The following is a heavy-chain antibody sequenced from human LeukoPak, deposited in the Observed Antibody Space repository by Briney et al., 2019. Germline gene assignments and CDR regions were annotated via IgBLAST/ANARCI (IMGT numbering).Heavy chain of an antibody. V-gene: IGHV1-69*13. CDR3: ASVESGSYSGPYSDY. D-gene: IGHD1-26*01. Sequence: ASVKVSCKASGGTFSSYAISWVRQAPGQGLEWMGGIIPIFGTANYAQKFQGRVTITADESTSTAYMELSSLRSEDTAVYYCASVESGSYSGPYSDYWGQGTLVTVSS. J-gene: IGHJ4*02. CDR1: GGTFSSYA. CDR2: IIPIFGTA.